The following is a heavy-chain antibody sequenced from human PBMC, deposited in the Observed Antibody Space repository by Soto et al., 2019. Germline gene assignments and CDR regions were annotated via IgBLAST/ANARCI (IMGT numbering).Heavy chain of an antibody. J-gene: IGHJ4*02. CDR3: ASHYYGSGSYYANFDY. V-gene: IGHV3-7*02. CDR2: IKQDGSEK. Sequence: GGSQRLSCAASGFTFSIYWVSWVRQAPGKGLEWVANIKQDGSEKYYVDSVKGRFTISRDNVKNSLYLQMNSLRAEDTAVYYCASHYYGSGSYYANFDYWGQGTLVTVSS. D-gene: IGHD3-10*01. CDR1: GFTFSIYW.